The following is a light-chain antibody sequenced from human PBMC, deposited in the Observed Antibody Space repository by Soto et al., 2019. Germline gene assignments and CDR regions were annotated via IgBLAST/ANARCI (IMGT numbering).Light chain of an antibody. CDR2: SAS. CDR3: QQFNDYPLT. CDR1: RAISSY. V-gene: IGKV1-9*01. Sequence: DIQLTQSPSFLSASVGDRVTITCRASRAISSYLAWYQQRPGEATKLLIFSASTLQSGVPSRFSGSGSGTEVTLTISSLQPEDFATYYCQQFNDYPLTFGGGTKVEIK. J-gene: IGKJ4*01.